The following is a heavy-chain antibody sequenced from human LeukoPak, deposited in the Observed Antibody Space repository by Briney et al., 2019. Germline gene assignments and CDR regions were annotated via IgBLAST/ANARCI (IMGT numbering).Heavy chain of an antibody. CDR1: GFTFSDYY. J-gene: IGHJ4*02. Sequence: PGGSLRLSCAASGFTFSDYYMSWIRQAPGKGLEWVSYISSSGSTIYYADSVKGRFTISRDNAKNSLYLQMNNLRAEDTAVYYCARAYLYYYGSGSSTNYYYFDYWGQGTLVTVSS. V-gene: IGHV3-11*04. CDR3: ARAYLYYYGSGSSTNYYYFDY. D-gene: IGHD3-10*01. CDR2: ISSSGSTI.